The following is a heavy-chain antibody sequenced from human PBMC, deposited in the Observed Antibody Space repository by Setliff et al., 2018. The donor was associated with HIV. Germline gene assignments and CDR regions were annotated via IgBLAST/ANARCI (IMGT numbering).Heavy chain of an antibody. Sequence: ASVKVSCKASGDTFTTYDINWVRQATGQGPEWIGWMNTNSGNTGYAQKFQVRVTMTRDTSISTAYMELSSLRSEDTAVYYCARGLTAANYQNYYYMDVWGKGTTVTVSS. CDR3: ARGLTAANYQNYYYMDV. J-gene: IGHJ6*03. CDR1: GDTFTTYD. V-gene: IGHV1-8*02. D-gene: IGHD2-2*01. CDR2: MNTNSGNT.